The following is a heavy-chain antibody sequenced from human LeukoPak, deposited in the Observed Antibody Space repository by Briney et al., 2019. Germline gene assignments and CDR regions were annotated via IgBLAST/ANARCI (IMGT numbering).Heavy chain of an antibody. CDR3: ARRGYCTNGVCDAFDI. Sequence: GESLQISCKGSGYSFTSYWIGWVRQLPGKGLEWMGIIYPGDSDTRYSPSFQGQVTISADKSISTAYLQWSSLKASDTAMYYCARRGYCTNGVCDAFDIWGQGTMVTVSS. J-gene: IGHJ3*02. CDR2: IYPGDSDT. V-gene: IGHV5-51*01. D-gene: IGHD2-8*01. CDR1: GYSFTSYW.